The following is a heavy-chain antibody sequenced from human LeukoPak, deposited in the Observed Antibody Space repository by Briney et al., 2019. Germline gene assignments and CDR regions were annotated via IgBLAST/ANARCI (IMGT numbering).Heavy chain of an antibody. D-gene: IGHD3-10*01. CDR3: ARAQWFGQLLYSPYFDY. V-gene: IGHV4-34*01. Sequence: PSETLSLTCAVYGGSFSGYYWSWIRQPPGKGLEWIGEINHSGSTYYNPSLKSRVTISIDRSKNQFSLKLSSVTAADTAVYYCARAQWFGQLLYSPYFDYWGQGTLVTVSS. CDR1: GGSFSGYY. J-gene: IGHJ4*02. CDR2: INHSGST.